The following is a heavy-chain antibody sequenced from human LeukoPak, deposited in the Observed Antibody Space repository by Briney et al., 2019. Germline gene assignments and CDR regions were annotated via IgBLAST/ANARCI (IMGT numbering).Heavy chain of an antibody. CDR2: IYHSGST. Sequence: SETLSLTCAVSGGSISSSNWWSWVCQPPGKGLEWIGEIYHSGSTNYNPSLKSRVTISVDKPKNQFSLKLSSVTAADTAVYYCARVGLAAAGRNRLYYFDYWGQGALVTVSS. CDR3: ARVGLAAAGRNRLYYFDY. J-gene: IGHJ4*02. CDR1: GGSISSSNW. V-gene: IGHV4-4*02. D-gene: IGHD6-13*01.